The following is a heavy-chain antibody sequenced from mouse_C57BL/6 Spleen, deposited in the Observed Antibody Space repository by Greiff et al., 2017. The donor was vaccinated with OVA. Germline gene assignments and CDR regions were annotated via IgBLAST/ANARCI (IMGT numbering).Heavy chain of an antibody. V-gene: IGHV1-54*01. Sequence: QVQLQQSGAELVRPGTSVKVSCKASGYAFTNYLIEWVKQRPGQGLEWIGVINPGSGGTNYNEKFKGKATLTADKSSSTAYMQLSSLTSEDSAVYCCARGNDYFDYWGKGTTLTVSS. D-gene: IGHD2-3*01. CDR2: INPGSGGT. CDR3: ARGNDYFDY. J-gene: IGHJ2*01. CDR1: GYAFTNYL.